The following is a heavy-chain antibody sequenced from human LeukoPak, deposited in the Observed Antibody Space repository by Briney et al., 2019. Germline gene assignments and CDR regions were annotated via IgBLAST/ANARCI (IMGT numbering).Heavy chain of an antibody. CDR3: ARAPMIVVVFPPRLDF. CDR2: INPNTGGT. Sequence: ASVKFPCKTSGYTFTGYYMHWVRQAPGQGLEGMGWINPNTGGTNYAQKFQGRVTMTSDTSISTAYMELSSLRSDDTAEYYCARAPMIVVVFPPRLDFWGQGTLVTVSS. D-gene: IGHD3-22*01. CDR1: GYTFTGYY. J-gene: IGHJ4*02. V-gene: IGHV1-2*02.